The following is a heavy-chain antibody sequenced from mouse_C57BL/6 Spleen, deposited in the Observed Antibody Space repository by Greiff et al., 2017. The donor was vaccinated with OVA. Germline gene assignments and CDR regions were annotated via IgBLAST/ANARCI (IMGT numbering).Heavy chain of an antibody. J-gene: IGHJ4*01. Sequence: VQLQQPGAELVKPGASVKLSCKASGYTFTSYWMQWVKQRPGQGLEWIGEIDPSDSYTNYNQKFKGKATLTVDTSSSTAYMQLSSLTSEDSAVYYCARNYYGSMDYWGQVTSVTVSS. D-gene: IGHD1-2*01. CDR1: GYTFTSYW. CDR3: ARNYYGSMDY. CDR2: IDPSDSYT. V-gene: IGHV1-50*01.